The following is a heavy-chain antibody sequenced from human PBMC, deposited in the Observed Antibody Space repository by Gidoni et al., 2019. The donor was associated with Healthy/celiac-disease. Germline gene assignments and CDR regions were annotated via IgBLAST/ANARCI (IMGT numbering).Heavy chain of an antibody. J-gene: IGHJ3*02. Sequence: QVQLVESGGGVVQPGRSLRLTCAASGFTFSGYAMHWVRQAPGKGLEWVAVISYDGSNKYYADSVKGRFTITRDNSKNTLYLQMNSLRAEDTAVYYCARAGGGARGEAFDIWGQGTMVTVSS. D-gene: IGHD3-16*01. CDR1: GFTFSGYA. CDR3: ARAGGGARGEAFDI. V-gene: IGHV3-30-3*01. CDR2: ISYDGSNK.